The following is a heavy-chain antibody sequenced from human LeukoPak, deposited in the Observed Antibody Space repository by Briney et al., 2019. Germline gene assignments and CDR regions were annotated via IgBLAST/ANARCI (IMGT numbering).Heavy chain of an antibody. J-gene: IGHJ4*02. D-gene: IGHD5-18*01. V-gene: IGHV3-7*01. CDR3: ARGYSSDY. Sequence: PGGSLRLSCAASGLTFRSYWMSWVRQAPGKGLEWVANTKQDGSEKYYVDSVKGRFTISRDNAKSSLYLQMDSLRVEDTAVYYCARGYSSDYWGQGTLVTVSS. CDR2: TKQDGSEK. CDR1: GLTFRSYW.